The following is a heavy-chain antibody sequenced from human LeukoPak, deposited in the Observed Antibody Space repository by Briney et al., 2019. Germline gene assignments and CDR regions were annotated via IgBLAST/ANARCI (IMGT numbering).Heavy chain of an antibody. D-gene: IGHD5-24*01. Sequence: GGSLRLSCAASGFTFSSYAMSWVRKAPGKGLEWVSAISGSSGSTYYADSVKGRFTISRDNSRNTLYLQMNSLRADDTAVYYCAKSRPMAYYFDYWGQGTLVTVSS. J-gene: IGHJ4*02. CDR2: ISGSSGST. V-gene: IGHV3-23*01. CDR1: GFTFSSYA. CDR3: AKSRPMAYYFDY.